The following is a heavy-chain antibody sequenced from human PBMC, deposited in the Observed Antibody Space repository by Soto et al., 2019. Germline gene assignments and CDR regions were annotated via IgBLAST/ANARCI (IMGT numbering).Heavy chain of an antibody. CDR3: ARKGVAFDY. CDR1: GFTFSSYS. D-gene: IGHD3-3*01. J-gene: IGHJ4*02. Sequence: XGSLGLSCAASGFTFSSYSMNWVRQAPGKGLEWISYISTTSSSIYYADSVKGRFTISRDNAKNSLFLQMNSLRDEDTAVYYCARKGVAFDYWGQGALVTVSS. V-gene: IGHV3-48*02. CDR2: ISTTSSSI.